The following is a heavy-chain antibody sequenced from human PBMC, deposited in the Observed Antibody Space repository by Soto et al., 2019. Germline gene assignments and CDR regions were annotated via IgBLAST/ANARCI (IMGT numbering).Heavy chain of an antibody. V-gene: IGHV1-69*13. CDR3: ASGKWRDAFDT. CDR2: IIPIFGTA. CDR1: GGTFSSYA. D-gene: IGHD3-10*01. J-gene: IGHJ3*02. Sequence: GXSVNVSCEASGGTFSSYAISWVRQAPGQGLEWMGGIIPIFGTANYAQKFQGRVTITADGSTSTAYMELSSLRSEDTAVYYCASGKWRDAFDTSGQGTMVTVSS.